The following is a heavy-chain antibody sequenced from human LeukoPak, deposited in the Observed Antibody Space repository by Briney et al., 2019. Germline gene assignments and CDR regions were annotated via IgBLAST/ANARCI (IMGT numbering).Heavy chain of an antibody. CDR2: IYYSGST. CDR3: ARGVRGYSYEY. J-gene: IGHJ4*02. CDR1: GGSISSYY. D-gene: IGHD5-18*01. V-gene: IGHV4-59*01. Sequence: SETLSLTCTVSGGSISSYYWSWIRQPPGKGLEWIGYIYYSGSTNYNPSLKSRVTISVDTSKNQFSLKLSSVTAADTPVYYCARGVRGYSYEYWGQGTLVTVSS.